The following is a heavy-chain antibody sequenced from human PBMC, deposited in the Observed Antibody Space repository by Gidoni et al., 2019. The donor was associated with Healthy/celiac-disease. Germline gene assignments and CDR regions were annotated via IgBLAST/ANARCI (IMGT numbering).Heavy chain of an antibody. V-gene: IGHV3-7*03. CDR3: ARVNPTGDIVVVPAARRRYYFDY. Sequence: EVQLVESGGGLVQPGGSLRLSCAASGFTFSSYWMRWVRQAPGKGLEWVANIKQDGSEKYYVDSVKGRFTISRDNAKNSLYLQMNSLRAEDTAVYYCARVNPTGDIVVVPAARRRYYFDYWGQGTLVTVSS. D-gene: IGHD2-2*01. J-gene: IGHJ4*02. CDR2: IKQDGSEK. CDR1: GFTFSSYW.